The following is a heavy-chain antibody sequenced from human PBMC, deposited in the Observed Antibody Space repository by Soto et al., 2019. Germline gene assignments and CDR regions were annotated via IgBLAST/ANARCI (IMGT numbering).Heavy chain of an antibody. J-gene: IGHJ6*02. CDR1: GFTFSSYW. Sequence: GGSLRLSCAASGFTFSSYWMHWVRQAPGKGLVWVSRINSDGSSTTYADSVKGRFTISRDNAENTVYLQMNSPTAEDTAVYYCASEACYYEPSSALDVWGQGTTVTVSS. V-gene: IGHV3-74*03. CDR3: ASEACYYEPSSALDV. CDR2: INSDGSST. D-gene: IGHD3-22*01.